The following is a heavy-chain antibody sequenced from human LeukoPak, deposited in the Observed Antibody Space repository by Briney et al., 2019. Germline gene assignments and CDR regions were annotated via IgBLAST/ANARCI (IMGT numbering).Heavy chain of an antibody. CDR1: GGSISSYY. CDR2: IYYSGST. D-gene: IGHD3-22*01. CDR3: ARGDHYFDTSDSYYFDY. J-gene: IGHJ4*02. Sequence: SESLSLTCTVSGGSISSYYWSWIRHPPGKGLEWTGYIYYSGSTNYNPSLKSRVTISVDTSQNRFSLKLNSVTAADTAVYYCARGDHYFDTSDSYYFDYWGQGTLVTVSS. V-gene: IGHV4-59*01.